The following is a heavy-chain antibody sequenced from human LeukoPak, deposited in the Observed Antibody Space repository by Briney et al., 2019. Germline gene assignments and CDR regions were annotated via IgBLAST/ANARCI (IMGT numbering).Heavy chain of an antibody. CDR2: IHHGGTN. CDR3: ATYLDGGDYGSYYFDY. CDR1: GGSITSSHW. Sequence: SGTLSLTCAVSGGSITSSHWWSWAPQPPGKGLEWIGEIHHGGTNNYHPSLRRPINMTVDNAKNQLYLEVSSATAADTAVYYCATYLDGGDYGSYYFDYWGQGTVVTVSP. V-gene: IGHV4-4*02. D-gene: IGHD2-21*02. J-gene: IGHJ4*02.